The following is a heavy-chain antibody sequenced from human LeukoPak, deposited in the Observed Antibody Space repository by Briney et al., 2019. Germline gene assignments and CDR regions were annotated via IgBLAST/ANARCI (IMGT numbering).Heavy chain of an antibody. V-gene: IGHV4-4*07. J-gene: IGHJ4*02. CDR2: IHTTGYI. CDR1: GGSISTYY. Sequence: SETLSLTCTVSGGSISTYYWSWIRQSAGKGLEWIGRIHTTGYINYNPSFKSRVSMSVGTSTSEVSLKLNSVTAADTAVYYCARDSGSPYVVWGQGTQVIVSS. D-gene: IGHD3-16*01. CDR3: ARDSGSPYVV.